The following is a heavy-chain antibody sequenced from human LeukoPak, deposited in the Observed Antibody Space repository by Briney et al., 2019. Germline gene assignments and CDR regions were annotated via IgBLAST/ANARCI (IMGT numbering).Heavy chain of an antibody. V-gene: IGHV1-46*01. CDR2: INPSGGST. CDR1: GYTFTSYY. CDR3: ARALYYDFWSGYYKEENWFDP. D-gene: IGHD3-3*01. Sequence: ASVKVSCRASGYTFTSYYMHWVRQAPGQGLEWMGIINPSGGSTSYAQKFQGRVTMTRDTSTSTVYMELSSLRSEDTAVYYYARALYYDFWSGYYKEENWFDPWGQGTLVTASS. J-gene: IGHJ5*02.